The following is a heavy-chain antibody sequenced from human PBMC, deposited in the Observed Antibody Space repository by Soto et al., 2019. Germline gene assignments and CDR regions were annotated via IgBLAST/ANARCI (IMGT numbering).Heavy chain of an antibody. CDR3: AKDSSVIAAGSGGWFDP. J-gene: IGHJ5*02. D-gene: IGHD6-13*01. CDR1: GFDFNTYG. Sequence: QVQLVESGGGVVQPGRSLRLSCAASGFDFNTYGLHWVRQAPAKGLERVAAISIGGGSQYYADSVKGRFTVSRDKSNSSLYLQMNSLGAEDTATYFCAKDSSVIAAGSGGWFDPWGPGTLVSVSS. CDR2: ISIGGGSQ. V-gene: IGHV3-30*18.